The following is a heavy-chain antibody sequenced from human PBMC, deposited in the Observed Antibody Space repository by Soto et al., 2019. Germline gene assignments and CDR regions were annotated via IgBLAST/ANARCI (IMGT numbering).Heavy chain of an antibody. Sequence: QVQLVQSGAEVKKPGASVKVSCKASGYTFTTYDISWVRQAPGQGLEWMGWISGYNGSTNYAQKLQGRVTMTTDTSTSTAYMERRCVRSDDTAVYYGANTMVRGVQVHSFDSWGQGPLFTVSS. CDR2: ISGYNGST. J-gene: IGHJ4*02. D-gene: IGHD3-10*01. CDR1: GYTFTTYD. CDR3: ANTMVRGVQVHSFDS. V-gene: IGHV1-18*01.